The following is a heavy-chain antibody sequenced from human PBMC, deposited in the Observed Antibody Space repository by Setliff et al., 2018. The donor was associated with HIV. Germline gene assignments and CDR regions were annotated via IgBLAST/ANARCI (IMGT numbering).Heavy chain of an antibody. V-gene: IGHV1-24*01. J-gene: IGHJ4*02. Sequence: ASVKVSCKVSGYTLTEFSMHWVRQAPGKGLEWMGRFDPEDGDTPYAQNFQGRVTMTEDPPTDTAYLELSGLRFEDTAVYYCATLKEQWLSEGGFDYWGQGTLVTV. CDR3: ATLKEQWLSEGGFDY. CDR1: GYTLTEFS. D-gene: IGHD6-19*01. CDR2: FDPEDGDT.